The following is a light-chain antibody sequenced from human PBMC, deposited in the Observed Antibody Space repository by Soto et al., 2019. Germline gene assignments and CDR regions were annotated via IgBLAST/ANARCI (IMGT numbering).Light chain of an antibody. CDR1: QSVSSY. CDR3: QQYGRT. V-gene: IGKV3-20*01. J-gene: IGKJ1*01. CDR2: GAY. Sequence: EILFTQSPATLSLSPGERPTLSCRASQSVSSYLAWYQQKPGQAPRLLIYGAYSRATGIPERFSGSGSGTDITLTISRLEPEDFAVYYCQQYGRTFGQGTKVDIK.